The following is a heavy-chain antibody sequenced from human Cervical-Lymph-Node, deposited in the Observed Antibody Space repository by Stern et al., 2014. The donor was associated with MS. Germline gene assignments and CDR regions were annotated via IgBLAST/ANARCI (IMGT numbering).Heavy chain of an antibody. CDR1: GFTFSYHA. V-gene: IGHV3-30*01. Sequence: VQLVESGGGVVQPGRSLRLSCAASGFTFSYHAMHWVRQAPGKGLEWVAVISYDGRDKNDADSVKGRFTISRDNSRNTLYLQMNSLRVDDTAVYYFARGGAVATSDYYFDYWGQGILVTVSS. CDR2: ISYDGRDK. CDR3: ARGGAVATSDYYFDY. D-gene: IGHD5-12*01. J-gene: IGHJ4*02.